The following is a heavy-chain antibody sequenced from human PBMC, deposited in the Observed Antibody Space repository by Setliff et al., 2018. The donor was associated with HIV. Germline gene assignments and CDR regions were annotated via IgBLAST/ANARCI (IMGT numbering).Heavy chain of an antibody. V-gene: IGHV4-4*08. Sequence: SETLSLTCTVSGGSISSYYWSWIRQPPGKGLEWLGHIYSSGSTNHNPSLKRRVTISVDTSQNQFSLKLTSVTAADTAVYYCARLRQWLAFFDSWGQGTLVTVSS. J-gene: IGHJ4*02. D-gene: IGHD6-19*01. CDR1: GGSISSYY. CDR3: ARLRQWLAFFDS. CDR2: IYSSGST.